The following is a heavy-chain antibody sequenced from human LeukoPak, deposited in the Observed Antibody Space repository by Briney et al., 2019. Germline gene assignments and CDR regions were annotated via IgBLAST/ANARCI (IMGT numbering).Heavy chain of an antibody. CDR3: TGAPGRWLALDY. D-gene: IGHD5-24*01. J-gene: IGHJ4*02. CDR2: IYSGGST. V-gene: IGHV3-53*01. CDR1: GFTVSSTY. Sequence: PGGSLRLSCAASGFTVSSTYMSWVRQAPGKWLEWVSVIYSGGSTYYADSVKGRFTISRDNSKNTLYLQMNSLRAEDTAVYYCTGAPGRWLALDYWGQGTLVTVSS.